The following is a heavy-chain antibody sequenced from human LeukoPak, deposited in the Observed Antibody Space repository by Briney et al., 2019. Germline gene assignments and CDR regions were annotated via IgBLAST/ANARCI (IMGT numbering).Heavy chain of an antibody. CDR3: AKERDDFWSGSVY. CDR1: GFTFSTYG. CDR2: IWYDGSKK. J-gene: IGHJ4*02. V-gene: IGHV3-33*06. D-gene: IGHD3-3*01. Sequence: GGSLRLSCAASGFTFSTYGMHWVRQDPGKGLEWVALIWYDGSKKYYADSVKGRFTISRDNSKNTLYLQMNSLRAEDTAVYYCAKERDDFWSGSVYWGQGTLVTVSS.